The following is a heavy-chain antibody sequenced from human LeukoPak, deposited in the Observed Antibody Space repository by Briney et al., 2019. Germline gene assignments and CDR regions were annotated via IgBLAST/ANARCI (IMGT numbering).Heavy chain of an antibody. V-gene: IGHV1-24*01. Sequence: ASVKVSCKVSGYTLTELSMHWVRQAPGKGLEWMGGFDPEDGETIYAQKFQGRVTMTEDTSTDTAYMELRSLRSDDTAVYYCAIKEWFGELLFDYWGQGTLVTVSS. CDR1: GYTLTELS. D-gene: IGHD3-10*01. CDR3: AIKEWFGELLFDY. J-gene: IGHJ4*02. CDR2: FDPEDGET.